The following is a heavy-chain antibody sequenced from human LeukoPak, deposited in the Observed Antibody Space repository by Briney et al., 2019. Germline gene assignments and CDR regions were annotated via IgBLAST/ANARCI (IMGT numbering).Heavy chain of an antibody. CDR2: IRSKANTYAT. V-gene: IGHV3-73*01. CDR1: GFSFSGSA. J-gene: IGHJ4*02. CDR3: TSSGYVWDYFDY. D-gene: IGHD5-12*01. Sequence: GGSLRLSCAASGFSFSGSAMHWVRQASGKGLEWVGRIRSKANTYATAYAASVKDRFTISRDDSKNTAYLQMNSLKTEDTAVYYCTSSGYVWDYFDYWGQGTLVTVSS.